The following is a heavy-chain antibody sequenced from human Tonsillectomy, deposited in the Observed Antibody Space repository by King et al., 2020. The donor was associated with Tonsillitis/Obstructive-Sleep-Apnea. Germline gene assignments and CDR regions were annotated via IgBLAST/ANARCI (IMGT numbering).Heavy chain of an antibody. V-gene: IGHV1-18*01. CDR2: ISAYNGNT. CDR1: GYTFTSYG. D-gene: IGHD2-15*01. Sequence: VQLVESGAEVKKPGASVKVSCTASGYTFTSYGISWVRQAPGQGLEWMGWISAYNGNTNYAQKLQGRVTMTTDTSTSTAYMELRSLRSDDTAVYYCARAGPRVVGVASYHWFDPWGQGTLVTVSS. J-gene: IGHJ5*02. CDR3: ARAGPRVVGVASYHWFDP.